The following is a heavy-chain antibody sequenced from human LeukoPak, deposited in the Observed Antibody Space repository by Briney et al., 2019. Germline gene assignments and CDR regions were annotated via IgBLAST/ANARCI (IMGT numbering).Heavy chain of an antibody. J-gene: IGHJ4*02. V-gene: IGHV5-51*01. CDR2: INPDASAT. CDR3: ARVTDRGSWYVAY. D-gene: IGHD6-13*01. Sequence: GESLKISCKSSGYNFAHYWIVWVRQMPGKGLEWMGIINPDASATTYSPSFQGQVTISADKSISTAFLQWGSLGASDTAVYYCARVTDRGSWYVAYWGQGTLVTVSS. CDR1: GYNFAHYW.